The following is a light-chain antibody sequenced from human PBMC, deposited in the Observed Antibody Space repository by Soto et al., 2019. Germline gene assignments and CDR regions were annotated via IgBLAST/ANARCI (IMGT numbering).Light chain of an antibody. Sequence: QSALTQPRSVSGSPGQSVTISCTGISSDVGGYNYVSWYQQHPGKAPKLMIYDVSKRPSGVPDRFSGSKSGNTASLTISGRQAEDEADYYCCSYASSYTWVFGGGTQLTVL. CDR3: CSYASSYTWV. CDR2: DVS. V-gene: IGLV2-11*01. CDR1: SSDVGGYNY. J-gene: IGLJ3*02.